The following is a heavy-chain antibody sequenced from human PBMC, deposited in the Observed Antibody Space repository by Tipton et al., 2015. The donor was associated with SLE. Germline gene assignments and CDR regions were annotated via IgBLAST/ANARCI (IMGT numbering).Heavy chain of an antibody. CDR2: ISSSSSTI. V-gene: IGHV3-48*01. CDR1: GFTFSSYS. Sequence: PLRLSCAASGFTFSSYSMNWVRKAPGKGLAWVSYISSSSSTIYYADSVKGRFTISRDNAKNSLYLQMNSLRAEDTAVYYCARGWGGDAFDIWGQGTMVTVSS. D-gene: IGHD3-10*01. J-gene: IGHJ3*02. CDR3: ARGWGGDAFDI.